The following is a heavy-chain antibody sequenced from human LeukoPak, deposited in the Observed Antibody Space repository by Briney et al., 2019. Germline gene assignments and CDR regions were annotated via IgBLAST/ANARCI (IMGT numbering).Heavy chain of an antibody. Sequence: GESLKISCHGSGYSFTSYWIGWVRQMPGKGLEWMGIIYPGDSDTRYSPSFQGQVTISADKSISTAYLQWSSLKASDTAMYYCARANSSSWLEFDYWGQGTLVTVSS. V-gene: IGHV5-51*01. CDR2: IYPGDSDT. J-gene: IGHJ4*02. D-gene: IGHD6-13*01. CDR1: GYSFTSYW. CDR3: ARANSSSWLEFDY.